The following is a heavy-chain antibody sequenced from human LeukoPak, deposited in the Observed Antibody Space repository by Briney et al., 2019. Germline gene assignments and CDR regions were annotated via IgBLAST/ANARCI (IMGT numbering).Heavy chain of an antibody. Sequence: SETLSLTCTVSGGSISSSSYYWGWIRQPPGKGLEWIGSIYYSGSTYYNPSLKSRVTISVDTSKNQFSLQLSSVTAADTAVYYCARGDDILTGYSSGDWGQGTLVTVSS. D-gene: IGHD3-9*01. CDR3: ARGDDILTGYSSGD. V-gene: IGHV4-39*07. CDR1: GGSISSSSYY. J-gene: IGHJ4*02. CDR2: IYYSGST.